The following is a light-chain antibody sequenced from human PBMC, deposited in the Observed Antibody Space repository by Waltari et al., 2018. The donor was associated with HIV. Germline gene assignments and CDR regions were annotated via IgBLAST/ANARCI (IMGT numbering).Light chain of an antibody. V-gene: IGKV3-20*01. CDR3: QQYVMSPLT. J-gene: IGKJ4*01. Sequence: LSCRASQSLSGTSLAWYQQRPGQAPRLLLSDASTRASDIPDRFSGSGSATDFTLTISGLEPEDFATYYCQQYVMSPLTFGGGTRVQV. CDR1: QSLSGTS. CDR2: DAS.